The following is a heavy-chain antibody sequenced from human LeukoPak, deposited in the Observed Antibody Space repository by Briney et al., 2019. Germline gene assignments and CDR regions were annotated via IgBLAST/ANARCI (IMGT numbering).Heavy chain of an antibody. Sequence: GASVKVSCKASGYTFTSYGISWVRQAPGQGLEWMGWISAYNGNTNYAQKLQGRVTMTTDTSTSTAYMELRSLRSDDTAVYYCASPSSTRLWGYYGMDVWGQGTTVTVSS. V-gene: IGHV1-18*01. CDR2: ISAYNGNT. CDR1: GYTFTSYG. CDR3: ASPSSTRLWGYYGMDV. J-gene: IGHJ6*02. D-gene: IGHD2-2*01.